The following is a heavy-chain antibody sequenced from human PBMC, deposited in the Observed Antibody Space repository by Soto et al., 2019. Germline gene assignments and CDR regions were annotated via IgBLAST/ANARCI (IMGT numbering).Heavy chain of an antibody. J-gene: IGHJ4*02. CDR3: ARDGVVRGVPLTYYFDY. V-gene: IGHV3-30-3*01. D-gene: IGHD3-10*01. Sequence: GGSLRLSCAASGFTFSSYAMHWVRQAPGKGLEWVAVISYDGSNKYYADSVKGRFTISRDNSKNTLYLQMNSLRAEDTAVYYCARDGVVRGVPLTYYFDYWGQGTLVTVSS. CDR2: ISYDGSNK. CDR1: GFTFSSYA.